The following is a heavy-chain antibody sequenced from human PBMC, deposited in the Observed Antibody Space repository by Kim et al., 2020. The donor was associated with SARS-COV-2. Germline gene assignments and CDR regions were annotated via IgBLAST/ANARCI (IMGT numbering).Heavy chain of an antibody. CDR3: AFDKDFDY. D-gene: IGHD3-9*01. CDR2: GNP. J-gene: IGHJ4*02. Sequence: GNPTYAQKLQGRVTMTTDTSTSTAYMELRSLRSDDTAVYYCAFDKDFDYWGQGTLVTVSS. V-gene: IGHV1-18*01.